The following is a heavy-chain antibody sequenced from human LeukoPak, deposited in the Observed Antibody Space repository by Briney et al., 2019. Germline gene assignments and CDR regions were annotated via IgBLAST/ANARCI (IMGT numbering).Heavy chain of an antibody. Sequence: PSETLSLTCTVSGGSVSSGSYYWSWLRQPPGKGLEWIGYIYYSGSTNYNPSLKSRATISVDTSKNQFSLKLSSVTAAETAVYYCARSDSSGWQDPFDYWGQGTLVTVSS. D-gene: IGHD6-19*01. CDR1: GGSVSSGSYY. V-gene: IGHV4-61*01. CDR3: ARSDSSGWQDPFDY. CDR2: IYYSGST. J-gene: IGHJ4*02.